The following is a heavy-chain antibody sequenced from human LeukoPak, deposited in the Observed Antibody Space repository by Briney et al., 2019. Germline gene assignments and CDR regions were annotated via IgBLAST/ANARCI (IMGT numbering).Heavy chain of an antibody. V-gene: IGHV4-31*03. CDR3: ARDRGKNYYDSIRLNWFDP. D-gene: IGHD3-22*01. CDR1: GGSISSGGYY. J-gene: IGHJ5*02. Sequence: PSQTLSLTCTVSGGSISSGGYYWSWIRQHPGKGLEWIGYIYYSGSTYYNPSLKSRVTISVDTSKNQFSLKLSSVTAEDTAVYYCARDRGKNYYDSIRLNWFDPWGQGTLVTVSS. CDR2: IYYSGST.